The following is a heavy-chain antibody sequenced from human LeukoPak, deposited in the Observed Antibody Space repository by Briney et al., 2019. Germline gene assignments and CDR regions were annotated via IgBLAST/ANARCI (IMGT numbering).Heavy chain of an antibody. CDR2: INHSGST. D-gene: IGHD5-18*01. CDR1: GGSISSSNYY. J-gene: IGHJ5*02. V-gene: IGHV4-39*07. CDR3: ARARGYSYGYSTRWFDP. Sequence: SETLSLTCTVSGGSISSSNYYWGWIRQPPGKGLEWIGEINHSGSTNYNPSLKSRVTISVDTSKNQFSLKLSSVTAADTTVYYCARARGYSYGYSTRWFDPWGQGTLVTVSS.